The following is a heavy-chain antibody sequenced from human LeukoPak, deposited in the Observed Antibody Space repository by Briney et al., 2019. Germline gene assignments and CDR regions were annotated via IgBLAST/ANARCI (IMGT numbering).Heavy chain of an antibody. CDR2: ISSSGSTI. Sequence: EGSLRLSCAASGFTFSDYYMSWIRQAPGKGLEWVSYISSSGSTIYYADSVKGRFTISRDNAKNSLYLQMNGLRAEDTAVYYCARDRRYCSSTSCLSPYYYYGMDVWGQGTTVTVS. CDR3: ARDRRYCSSTSCLSPYYYYGMDV. D-gene: IGHD2-2*01. V-gene: IGHV3-11*01. CDR1: GFTFSDYY. J-gene: IGHJ6*02.